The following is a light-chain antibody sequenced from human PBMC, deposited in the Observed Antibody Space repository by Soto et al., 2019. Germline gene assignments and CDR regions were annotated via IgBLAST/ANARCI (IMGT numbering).Light chain of an antibody. CDR3: QSYDSSNQV. V-gene: IGLV6-57*04. CDR2: EDN. J-gene: IGLJ2*01. CDR1: SGSIASNY. Sequence: NFMLTQPHSVSESPGKPVTISCTRSSGSIASNYVQWYQQRPGSAPTTVIYEDNQRPSGVPDRFSGSIDSASNSASLTISGLKTEDEADYCCQSYDSSNQVFGGGTKVTVL.